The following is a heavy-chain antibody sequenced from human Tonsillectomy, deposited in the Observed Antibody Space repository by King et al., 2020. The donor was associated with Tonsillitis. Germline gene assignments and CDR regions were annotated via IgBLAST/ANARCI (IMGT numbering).Heavy chain of an antibody. J-gene: IGHJ4*02. V-gene: IGHV2-5*02. D-gene: IGHD4-23*01. CDR1: GFSLSTTLVG. CDR3: AHARGGGNSPFFDY. CDR2: IYWDDDK. Sequence: TLKESGPTLVKPTQTPTLTCSFSGFSLSTTLVGVAWIRQPPGKALEWLALIYWDDDKRYSPSLKTRLTITKDTSKNQVVLTMTNMDPVDTATYYCAHARGGGNSPFFDYWGQGTLVTVSS.